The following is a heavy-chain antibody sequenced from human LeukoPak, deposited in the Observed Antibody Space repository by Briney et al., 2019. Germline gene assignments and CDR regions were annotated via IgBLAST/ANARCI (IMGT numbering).Heavy chain of an antibody. V-gene: IGHV4-59*01. J-gene: IGHJ1*01. D-gene: IGHD6-19*01. CDR2: IYYSGST. CDR1: GASISSYY. Sequence: SETLSLTCTVSGASISSYYWSWIRQPPGKGLEWIGYIYYSGSTNYNPSLKSRVTISVDTSKNQFSLKLSSVTAADTAVYYCARWGSSGWYFQHWGQGTLVTVSS. CDR3: ARWGSSGWYFQH.